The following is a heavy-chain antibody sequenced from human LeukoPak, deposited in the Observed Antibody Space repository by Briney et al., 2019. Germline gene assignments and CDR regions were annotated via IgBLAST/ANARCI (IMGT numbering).Heavy chain of an antibody. D-gene: IGHD3-22*01. J-gene: IGHJ3*02. Sequence: PGGSLRLSCAASGFIVSSNYMSWVRQAPGKGLEWVSAISGSGDSTYYADSVKGRFTISRDNSKNTLYLQMNSLRAEDTAVYYCAKEKYYYDSSGIWGQGTMVTVSS. V-gene: IGHV3-23*01. CDR2: ISGSGDST. CDR3: AKEKYYYDSSGI. CDR1: GFIVSSNY.